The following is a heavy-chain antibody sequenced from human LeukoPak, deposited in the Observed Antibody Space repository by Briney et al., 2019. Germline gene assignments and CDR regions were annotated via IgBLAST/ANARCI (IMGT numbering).Heavy chain of an antibody. J-gene: IGHJ4*02. Sequence: SGPTLVKPTQTLTLTCTFSGFSLSSSGVGVGWIRQPPGKALEWLTLIYWDDDKRYSPSLKSRLTITKDTSKNQVVLTMTNMDPVDTATYYCAHRLSFGLWGDYFDYWGQGTLVTVSS. V-gene: IGHV2-5*02. CDR3: AHRLSFGLWGDYFDY. D-gene: IGHD7-27*01. CDR2: IYWDDDK. CDR1: GFSLSSSGVG.